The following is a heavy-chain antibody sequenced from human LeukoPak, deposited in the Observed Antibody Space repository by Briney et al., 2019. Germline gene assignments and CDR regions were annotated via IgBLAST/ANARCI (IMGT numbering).Heavy chain of an antibody. V-gene: IGHV3-48*03. Sequence: GGSLRLSCAASGFTFSSYEMNWVRQAPGKGLEWVSYISSSGSTIYYADSVKGRFTISRDNAKNSLYLQMNSLRAEETAVYYCAELGITMIGGVWGKGTTVTVSS. D-gene: IGHD3-10*02. CDR3: AELGITMIGGV. CDR1: GFTFSSYE. J-gene: IGHJ6*04. CDR2: ISSSGSTI.